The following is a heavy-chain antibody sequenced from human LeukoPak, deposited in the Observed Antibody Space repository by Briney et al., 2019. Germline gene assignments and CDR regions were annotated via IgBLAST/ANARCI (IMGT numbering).Heavy chain of an antibody. CDR1: GYDFSTYW. V-gene: IGHV5-51*01. J-gene: IGHJ4*02. D-gene: IGHD5-24*01. CDR3: ARASRDGYNQNFDH. Sequence: GESLKISCKGLGYDFSTYWNAWVRQRPGKGLEWMGIIYPGGSETRYDPSFQGQVTISVDRSTSTAYLQWSSLRASDTAMYYCARASRDGYNQNFDHWGQGTLVTVSS. CDR2: IYPGGSET.